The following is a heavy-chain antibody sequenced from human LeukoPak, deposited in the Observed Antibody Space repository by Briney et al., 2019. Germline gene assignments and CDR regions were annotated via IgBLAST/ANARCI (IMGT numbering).Heavy chain of an antibody. CDR3: ARDRYGDYFDY. CDR2: IYYSGST. D-gene: IGHD4-17*01. Sequence: SETLSLTCTVSGGSISSYYWSWIRQPPGKGLEWNGYIYYSGSTNYNPSLKSRVTISVDTSKNQFSLKLSSVTAADTAVYYCARDRYGDYFDYWGQGTLVTVSS. V-gene: IGHV4-59*01. J-gene: IGHJ4*02. CDR1: GGSISSYY.